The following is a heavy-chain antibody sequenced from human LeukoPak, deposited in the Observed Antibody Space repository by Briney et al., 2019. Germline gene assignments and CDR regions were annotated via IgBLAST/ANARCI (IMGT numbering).Heavy chain of an antibody. V-gene: IGHV1-24*01. CDR2: FDPEDGET. CDR1: GYTLTELS. Sequence: ASVKVSCKVSGYTLTELSMHWVRQAPGKGLEWMGGFDPEDGETIYAQKFQGRVTMTEDTSTDTAYMELSSLRSEDTAVYYCATVLWDSRQSYYFDYWGQGTLVTVSS. J-gene: IGHJ4*02. D-gene: IGHD1-26*01. CDR3: ATVLWDSRQSYYFDY.